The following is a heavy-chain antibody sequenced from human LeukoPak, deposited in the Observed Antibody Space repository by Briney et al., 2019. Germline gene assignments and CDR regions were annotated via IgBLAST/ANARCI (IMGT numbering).Heavy chain of an antibody. J-gene: IGHJ4*02. D-gene: IGHD2-8*01. CDR2: INHSGST. Sequence: SETLSLTCAVYGGSFSGYYWSWIRQPPGKGLEWIGEINHSGSTNYNPSLKSRVTMSVDTSKNQFSLKLSSVTAADTAVYYCARPRYCTNGICQYSFDYWGRGTLVTVSS. CDR1: GGSFSGYY. CDR3: ARPRYCTNGICQYSFDY. V-gene: IGHV4-34*01.